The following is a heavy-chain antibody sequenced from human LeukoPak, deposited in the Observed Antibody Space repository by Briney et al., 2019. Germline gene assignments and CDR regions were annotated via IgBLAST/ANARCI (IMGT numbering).Heavy chain of an antibody. D-gene: IGHD2-15*01. CDR3: AKGGYLSGYCCGGSCLPRYYFDY. V-gene: IGHV3-23*01. J-gene: IGHJ4*02. CDR2: ISGSGGST. CDR1: GFTFSSYA. Sequence: GGSLRLSCAASGFTFSSYAMSWVRQAPGKGLEWVSAISGSGGSTYYADSVKGRFTISRDNSKNTLYLQMNSLRAEDTAVYYCAKGGYLSGYCCGGSCLPRYYFDYWGQGTLVTVSS.